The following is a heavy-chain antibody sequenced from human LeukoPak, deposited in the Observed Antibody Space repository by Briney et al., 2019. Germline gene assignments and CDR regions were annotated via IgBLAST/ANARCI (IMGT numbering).Heavy chain of an antibody. CDR2: IYSDGAT. Sequence: PGGSLRLSCAVSGFTVSNNHMNWARQAPGRGLECVSVIYSDGATSYAGSVRGRFTISRDNSKNTLYLQMSTLRPEDTALYYCTRAYGGCGMDVWGQGTTVIVSS. D-gene: IGHD5-12*01. J-gene: IGHJ6*02. V-gene: IGHV3-66*02. CDR1: GFTVSNNH. CDR3: TRAYGGCGMDV.